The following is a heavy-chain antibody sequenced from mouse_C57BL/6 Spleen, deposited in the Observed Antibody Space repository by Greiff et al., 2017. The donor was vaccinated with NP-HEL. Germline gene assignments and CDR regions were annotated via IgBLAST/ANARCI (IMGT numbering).Heavy chain of an antibody. CDR1: GYTFTSYG. CDR3: ARSTGSSYVGYYAMDY. Sequence: VQLQQSGAELARPGASVKLSCKASGYTFTSYGISWVKQRTGQGLEWIGEIYPRSGNTYYNEKFKGKATLTADKSSSTAYMELRSLTSEDSAVYFGARSTGSSYVGYYAMDYWGQGTSVTVSS. V-gene: IGHV1-81*01. D-gene: IGHD1-1*01. CDR2: IYPRSGNT. J-gene: IGHJ4*01.